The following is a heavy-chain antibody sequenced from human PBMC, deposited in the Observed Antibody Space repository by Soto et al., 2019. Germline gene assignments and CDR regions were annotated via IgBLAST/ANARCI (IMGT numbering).Heavy chain of an antibody. J-gene: IGHJ3*02. V-gene: IGHV4-59*01. CDR1: GGSISSYY. CDR2: IYYSGST. Sequence: PSETLSLTCTVSGGSISSYYCSWIRQPPGKGLEWIGYIYYSGSTNYNPSLKSRVTISVDTSKNQFSLKLSSVTAADTAVYYCARTPSGWQAFDIWGQGTMVTVSS. CDR3: ARTPSGWQAFDI. D-gene: IGHD6-19*01.